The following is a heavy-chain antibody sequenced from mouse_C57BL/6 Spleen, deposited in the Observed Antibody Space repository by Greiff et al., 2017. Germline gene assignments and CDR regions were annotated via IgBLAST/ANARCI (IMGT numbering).Heavy chain of an antibody. CDR1: GFTFSDYG. CDR2: ISSGSSTI. V-gene: IGHV5-17*01. D-gene: IGHD1-1*01. Sequence: EVQLVESGGGLVKPGGSLKLSCAASGFTFSDYGMHWVRQAPEKGLEWVAYISSGSSTIYYADTVKGRFTISRDNAKNTLFLQMTSLRSEDTAMYYCERGFTTVVATRYFDYWGQGTTLTVSS. J-gene: IGHJ2*01. CDR3: ERGFTTVVATRYFDY.